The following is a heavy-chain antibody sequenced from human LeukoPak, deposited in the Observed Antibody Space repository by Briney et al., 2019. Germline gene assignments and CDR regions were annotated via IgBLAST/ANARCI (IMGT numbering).Heavy chain of an antibody. CDR2: INPNSGGT. Sequence: ASVKVSCKASGYTFTGYYMHWVRQAPGQGLEWMGRINPNSGGTNYAQKFQGRVTMTRDTSISTAYMELSRLRSDDTAVYYCARGTALYYYDSSGYGDLNYYFDYWGQGTLVTVS. V-gene: IGHV1-2*06. J-gene: IGHJ4*02. D-gene: IGHD3-22*01. CDR1: GYTFTGYY. CDR3: ARGTALYYYDSSGYGDLNYYFDY.